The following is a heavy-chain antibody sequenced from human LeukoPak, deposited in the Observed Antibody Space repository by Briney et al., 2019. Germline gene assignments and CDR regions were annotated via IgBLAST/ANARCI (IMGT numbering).Heavy chain of an antibody. CDR2: INPNSGGT. CDR3: ARAHRPTRGYYGSGILGY. D-gene: IGHD3-10*01. J-gene: IGHJ4*02. Sequence: GASVKVSCKASGYTFTSYGISWVRQAPGQGLEWMGWINPNSGGTNYAQKFQGRVTMTRDTSISTAYMELSRLRSDDTAVYYCARAHRPTRGYYGSGILGYWGQGTLVTVSS. V-gene: IGHV1-2*02. CDR1: GYTFTSYG.